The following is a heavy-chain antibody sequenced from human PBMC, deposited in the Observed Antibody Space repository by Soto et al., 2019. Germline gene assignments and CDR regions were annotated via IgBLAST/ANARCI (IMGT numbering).Heavy chain of an antibody. D-gene: IGHD6-13*01. CDR2: IRSKAYGGTT. CDR3: TRDYRRQQLETSYYYYYGMDV. J-gene: IGHJ6*02. Sequence: PGGSLRLSCTASGFTFGDYAMSWFRQAPGKGLEWVGFIRSKAYGGTTEYAASVKGRFTISRDDSKSIAYLQMNSLKTEDKTVYYCTRDYRRQQLETSYYYYYGMDVWGQGTTVTVSS. CDR1: GFTFGDYA. V-gene: IGHV3-49*03.